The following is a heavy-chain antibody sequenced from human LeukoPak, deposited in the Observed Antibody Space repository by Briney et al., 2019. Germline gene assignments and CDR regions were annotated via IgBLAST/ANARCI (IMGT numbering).Heavy chain of an antibody. V-gene: IGHV3-30*03. D-gene: IGHD6-19*01. CDR1: GFTFTSYG. CDR2: ISYDGSNK. J-gene: IGHJ4*02. Sequence: PGGSLRLSCAASGFTFTSYGMHWVRQAPGKGLEWVAVISYDGSNKYYADSVKGRFTTSRDNSKSTLYLQMNSLRAEDTAVYYCARNNIFGYASGWPLDYWGQGTLVTVSS. CDR3: ARNNIFGYASGWPLDY.